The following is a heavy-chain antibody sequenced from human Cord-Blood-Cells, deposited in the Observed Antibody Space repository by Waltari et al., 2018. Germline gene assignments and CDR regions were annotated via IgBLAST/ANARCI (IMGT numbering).Heavy chain of an antibody. Sequence: QLQLQESGPGLVKPSETLSLTCTVSGGSISSSSYYWGWIRQPPGKGLEWIGGIYYSGSTYYNPSLKSRVTISVDTSKNQFSLKLSSVTAADTAVYYCARRRNWNYFDYWGQGTLVTVSS. V-gene: IGHV4-39*01. D-gene: IGHD1-1*01. CDR2: IYYSGST. CDR3: ARRRNWNYFDY. CDR1: GGSISSSSYY. J-gene: IGHJ4*02.